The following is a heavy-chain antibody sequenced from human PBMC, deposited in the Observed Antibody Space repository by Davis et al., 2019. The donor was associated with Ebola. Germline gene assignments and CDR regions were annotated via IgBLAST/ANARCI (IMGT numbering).Heavy chain of an antibody. J-gene: IGHJ4*02. CDR3: ARDLHYYDSSGYYHYYFDY. CDR2: INWNGGST. Sequence: PGGSLRLSCAASGFNFDDYGMSWVRQAPGKGLEWVSGINWNGGSTGYADSVKGRFTISRDSARNSLFLQMNSLRAEDTAFYYCARDLHYYDSSGYYHYYFDYWGQGTLVTVSS. CDR1: GFNFDDYG. V-gene: IGHV3-20*04. D-gene: IGHD3-22*01.